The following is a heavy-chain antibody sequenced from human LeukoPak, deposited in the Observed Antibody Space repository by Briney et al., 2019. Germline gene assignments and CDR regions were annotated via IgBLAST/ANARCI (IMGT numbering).Heavy chain of an antibody. V-gene: IGHV1-8*03. D-gene: IGHD6-13*01. J-gene: IGHJ1*01. CDR3: ARDLQHPQGY. Sequence: ASVKVSCKASGGTFSSYAISWVRQAPGQGLEWMGWMNPNSGNTGYAQKFQGRVTITRNTSISTAYMELSSLRSDDTAVYYCARDLQHPQGYWGQGTLVTVSS. CDR1: GGTFSSYA. CDR2: MNPNSGNT.